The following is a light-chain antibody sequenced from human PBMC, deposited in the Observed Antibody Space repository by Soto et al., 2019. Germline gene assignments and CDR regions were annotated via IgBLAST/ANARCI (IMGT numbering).Light chain of an antibody. V-gene: IGKV3-20*01. CDR3: QQYGGSPLVT. Sequence: EIVLTQSPGTLSLSPGERATLSCRASQSVSSNYLAWYQQKLGQAPRLLIYGASSRATGIPDRFSGSGSGTDFTLTSSRLEPEDFAVYYCQQYGGSPLVTFGGGTKVEIK. CDR1: QSVSSNY. CDR2: GAS. J-gene: IGKJ4*01.